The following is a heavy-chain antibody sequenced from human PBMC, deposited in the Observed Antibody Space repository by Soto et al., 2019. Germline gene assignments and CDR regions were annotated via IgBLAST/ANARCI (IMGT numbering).Heavy chain of an antibody. CDR3: GKDGKTFTTPN. Sequence: SLRTSFAAAGCTYDDYAMHWARQAPGKGLEWVSGISWNGDSKTYADSVQGRFTISRDNAKNSLYLQMDSLRAEDTAFYDCGKDGKTFTTPNWGQGTLVTVSS. CDR1: GCTYDDYA. J-gene: IGHJ4*02. CDR2: ISWNGDSK. V-gene: IGHV3-9*01. D-gene: IGHD3-3*01.